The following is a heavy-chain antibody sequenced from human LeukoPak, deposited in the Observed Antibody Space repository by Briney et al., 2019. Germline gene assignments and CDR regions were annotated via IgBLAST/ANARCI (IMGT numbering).Heavy chain of an antibody. Sequence: SETLSLTCTVSGYSISSGYYWGWIRQPPGKGLEWIGYIYYSGSTYYNPSLKSRVTISVDTSKNQFSLKLSSVTAADTAVYYCARESRLGMTLDYWGQGTLVTVSS. D-gene: IGHD1-14*01. CDR3: ARESRLGMTLDY. V-gene: IGHV4-38-2*02. J-gene: IGHJ4*02. CDR2: IYYSGST. CDR1: GYSISSGYY.